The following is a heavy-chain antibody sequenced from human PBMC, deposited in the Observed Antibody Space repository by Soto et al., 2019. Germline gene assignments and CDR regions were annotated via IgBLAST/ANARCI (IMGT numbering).Heavy chain of an antibody. D-gene: IGHD4-17*01. V-gene: IGHV4-39*01. CDR2: IYYSGST. CDR3: ARLYHPYSPHDYGDYVGVYYFDY. CDR1: DGSISSSSYF. J-gene: IGHJ4*02. Sequence: SETLSLTCTVSDGSISSSSYFRGWNRQPPGEGLEWIGSIYYSGSTYYNPSLKSRVTISVDTSKNQFSLKLSSVTAADTAVYYCARLYHPYSPHDYGDYVGVYYFDYWGQGTLVTVSS.